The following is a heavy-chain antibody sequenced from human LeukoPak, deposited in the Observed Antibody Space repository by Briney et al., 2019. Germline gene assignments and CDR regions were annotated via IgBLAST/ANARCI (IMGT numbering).Heavy chain of an antibody. V-gene: IGHV3-48*03. CDR3: ARGDSSSILVNDAFDF. J-gene: IGHJ3*01. D-gene: IGHD6-13*01. Sequence: GGSLRLSCAASGFTFSSYEMNWIRQAPGKGLEWVSYISSSSSTIYYADSVKGRFTISRDNAKNSLSLQLSSLRGEDTALYYCARGDSSSILVNDAFDFWGQGTMVTVSS. CDR2: ISSSSSTI. CDR1: GFTFSSYE.